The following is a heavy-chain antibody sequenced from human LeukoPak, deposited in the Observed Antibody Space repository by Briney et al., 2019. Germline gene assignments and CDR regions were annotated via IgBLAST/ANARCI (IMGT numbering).Heavy chain of an antibody. CDR3: AKDLVAGTGVYYYYYYMDF. Sequence: GGSLRLSCAASGFTFSSYGMHWVRQAPGKGLEWVAFIRYDGSNKYYADSVKGRFTISRDNSKNTLYLQMNSLRAEDTAVYYCAKDLVAGTGVYYYYYYMDFGGKGTTVTVSS. D-gene: IGHD6-19*01. J-gene: IGHJ6*03. CDR1: GFTFSSYG. V-gene: IGHV3-30*02. CDR2: IRYDGSNK.